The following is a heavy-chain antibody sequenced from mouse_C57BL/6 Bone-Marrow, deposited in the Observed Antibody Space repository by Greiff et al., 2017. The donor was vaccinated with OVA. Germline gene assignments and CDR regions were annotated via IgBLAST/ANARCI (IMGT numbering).Heavy chain of an antibody. V-gene: IGHV5-17*01. CDR2: ISSGSSTI. CDR3: ARRNYSNLRNYAMDY. Sequence: EVQLKESGGGLVKPGGSLKLSCAASGFTFSDYGMHWVRQAPEKGLEWVAYISSGSSTIYYADTVKGRFTISRANAKNNLFLQSNRLRSEYTAMYYCARRNYSNLRNYAMDYWGQGTSVTVSS. J-gene: IGHJ4*01. CDR1: GFTFSDYG. D-gene: IGHD2-5*01.